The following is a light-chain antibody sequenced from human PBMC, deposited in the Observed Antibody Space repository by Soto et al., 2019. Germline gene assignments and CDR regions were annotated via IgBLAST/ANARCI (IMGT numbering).Light chain of an antibody. J-gene: IGKJ3*01. CDR1: QSINNRY. CDR3: KQFGSSPGFT. Sequence: EIVLTQSPGTLSLSPGERATLSCRASQSINNRYLAWYQQKPGQAPRRLIYAASSRATRIPDRFNGSGSGTDSTLTISRLEPEDFAVYYCKQFGSSPGFTFGPGTKVDIK. V-gene: IGKV3-20*01. CDR2: AAS.